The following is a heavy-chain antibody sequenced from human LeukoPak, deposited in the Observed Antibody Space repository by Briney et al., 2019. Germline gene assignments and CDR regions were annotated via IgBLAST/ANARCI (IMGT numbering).Heavy chain of an antibody. CDR2: FDPEDGET. J-gene: IGHJ4*02. D-gene: IGHD3-9*01. CDR3: ATETLTGYYKDY. CDR1: GYTLTELS. Sequence: GASVKVSCKVSGYTLTELSMHWVRQAPGKGLEWMEGFDPEDGETIYAQKFQGRVTMTEDTSTDTAYMELSSLRSEDTAVYYCATETLTGYYKDYWGQGTLVTVSS. V-gene: IGHV1-24*01.